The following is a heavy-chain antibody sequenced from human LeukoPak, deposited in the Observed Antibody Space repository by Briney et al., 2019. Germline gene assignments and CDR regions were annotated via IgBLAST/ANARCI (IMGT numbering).Heavy chain of an antibody. J-gene: IGHJ4*02. CDR3: ARGLNTDKIDY. CDR1: GGSINNGDYI. D-gene: IGHD4-17*01. CDR2: FHHGGSP. Sequence: PSETLSLTCAVTGGSINNGDYIWTWIRQPPGKGLEWIGRFHHGGSPSYNPSLQSRVTISADTSKNQFSLNLRSVTDADTAVYYCARGLNTDKIDYWGQGTLVTVSS. V-gene: IGHV4-30-4*01.